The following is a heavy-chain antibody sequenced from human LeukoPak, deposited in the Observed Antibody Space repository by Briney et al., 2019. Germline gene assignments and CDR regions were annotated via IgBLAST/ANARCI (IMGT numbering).Heavy chain of an antibody. CDR1: GGXFSSYA. Sequence: VASVKVSCKASGGXFSSYAISWVRQAPGQGLEWMGGIIPIFGTANYAQKFQGRVTITADESTSTAYMELSSLRSEDTAVYYCARESGSYSFNWFDPWGQGTLVTVSS. J-gene: IGHJ5*02. CDR2: IIPIFGTA. D-gene: IGHD1-26*01. V-gene: IGHV1-69*13. CDR3: ARESGSYSFNWFDP.